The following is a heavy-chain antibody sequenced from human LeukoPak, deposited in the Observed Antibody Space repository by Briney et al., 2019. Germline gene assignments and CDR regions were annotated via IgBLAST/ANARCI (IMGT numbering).Heavy chain of an antibody. CDR3: AKESPLYSSGWYFDY. J-gene: IGHJ4*02. Sequence: GGSLRLSCAAPGFTFSSYGMHWVRQAPGKGLEWVAVISYDGSNKYYADSVKGRFTISRDNSKNTLYLQMNSLRAEDTAVYYCAKESPLYSSGWYFDYWGQGTLVTVSS. CDR1: GFTFSSYG. CDR2: ISYDGSNK. V-gene: IGHV3-30*18. D-gene: IGHD6-19*01.